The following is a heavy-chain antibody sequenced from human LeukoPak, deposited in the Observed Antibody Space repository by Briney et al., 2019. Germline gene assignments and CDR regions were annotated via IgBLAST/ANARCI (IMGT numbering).Heavy chain of an antibody. J-gene: IGHJ4*02. CDR1: GYTSTGYY. CDR2: INPNNGGT. D-gene: IGHD6-13*01. CDR3: ARDWSGGAAAVYY. Sequence: GASVKVSYKASGYTSTGYYMHWVRQAPGQGLEWMGWINPNNGGTNYAQKFQGRVTMTRDTSINTAYMELSRLRSDDTAVYYCARDWSGGAAAVYYWGQGTLVTVSS. V-gene: IGHV1-2*02.